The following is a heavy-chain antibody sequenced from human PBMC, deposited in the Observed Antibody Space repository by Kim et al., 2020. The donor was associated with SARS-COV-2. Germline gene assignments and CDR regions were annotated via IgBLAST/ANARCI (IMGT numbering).Heavy chain of an antibody. Sequence: GGSLRLSCAASGFTFSSYGMHWVRQAPGKGLEWVAVISYDGSNKYYADSVKGRFTISRDNSKNTLNLQMNSLRAEDTAVYYCAKSAGSTMIVVVITDWYFDLWGRGTLVTVSS. CDR2: ISYDGSNK. CDR3: AKSAGSTMIVVVITDWYFDL. J-gene: IGHJ2*01. V-gene: IGHV3-30*18. CDR1: GFTFSSYG. D-gene: IGHD3-22*01.